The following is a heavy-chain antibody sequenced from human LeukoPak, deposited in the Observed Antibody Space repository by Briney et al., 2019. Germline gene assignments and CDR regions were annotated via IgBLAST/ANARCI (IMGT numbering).Heavy chain of an antibody. D-gene: IGHD5-12*01. Sequence: PGGSLRLSCAASGFTFSNYWMHWVRQTPGEGLVCVSLIKGDGSSTTYADSVKGRFTISRDNAKNSLYLQMDSLRAEDTAVYYCARVGYRDWGGTDYWGQGTLVTVSS. J-gene: IGHJ4*02. CDR3: ARVGYRDWGGTDY. CDR2: IKGDGSST. V-gene: IGHV3-74*01. CDR1: GFTFSNYW.